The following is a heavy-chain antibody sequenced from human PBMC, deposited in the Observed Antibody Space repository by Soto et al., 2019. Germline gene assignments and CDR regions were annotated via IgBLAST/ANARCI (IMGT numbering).Heavy chain of an antibody. J-gene: IGHJ4*02. CDR3: ARLRYYYDSSGYNPGAPDY. D-gene: IGHD3-22*01. CDR2: ISYDGSNK. V-gene: IGHV3-30-3*01. CDR1: GFTFSSYA. Sequence: PGWSLTLSCAASGFTFSSYAMHWVRQAPGKGLEWVAVISYDGSNKYYADSVKGRFTISRDNSKNTLYLQMNSLRAEDTAVYYCARLRYYYDSSGYNPGAPDYWGQGTLVTVSS.